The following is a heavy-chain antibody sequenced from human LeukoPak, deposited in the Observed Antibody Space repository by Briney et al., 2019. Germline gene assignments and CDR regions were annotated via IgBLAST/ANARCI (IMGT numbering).Heavy chain of an antibody. J-gene: IGHJ6*03. D-gene: IGHD3-10*01. CDR2: IIPIFGTA. V-gene: IGHV1-69*05. CDR1: GGTFSSYA. Sequence: GASVKVSCKASGGTFSSYAISWVRQAPGQGLEWMGGIIPIFGTANYAQKFQGRVTITTDESTSTAYMELSSLRSEVTAVYYCARGGITMVRGVSYYYYMDVWGKGTTVTVSS. CDR3: ARGGITMVRGVSYYYYMDV.